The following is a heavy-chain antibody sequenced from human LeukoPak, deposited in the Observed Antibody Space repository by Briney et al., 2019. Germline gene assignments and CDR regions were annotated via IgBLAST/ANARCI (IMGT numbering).Heavy chain of an antibody. CDR2: INPSGGST. CDR1: GYTFTSYY. D-gene: IGHD2-21*02. V-gene: IGHV1-46*01. Sequence: ASVKASCKASGYTFTSYYMHWVRQAPGQGLEWMGIINPSGGSTSYAQKFQGRVTMTRDTSTSTVYMELSSLRSEDTAVYHCARDEVRAYCGGDCYSYFDYWGQGTLVTVSS. J-gene: IGHJ4*02. CDR3: ARDEVRAYCGGDCYSYFDY.